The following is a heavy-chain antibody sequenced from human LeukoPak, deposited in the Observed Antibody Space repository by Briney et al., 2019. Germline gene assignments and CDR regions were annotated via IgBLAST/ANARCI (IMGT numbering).Heavy chain of an antibody. D-gene: IGHD2-15*01. V-gene: IGHV4-61*02. Sequence: SQTLPLTCTVSGGSISSGSYYWSWIRQPAGKGLEWIGRIYTSGSTNYNPSLKSRVTISVDTSKNQFSLKLSSVTAADTAVYYCASGCSGGSCYSLDYYYYYYMDVWGKGTTVTVSS. CDR3: ASGCSGGSCYSLDYYYYYYMDV. CDR2: IYTSGST. CDR1: GGSISSGSYY. J-gene: IGHJ6*03.